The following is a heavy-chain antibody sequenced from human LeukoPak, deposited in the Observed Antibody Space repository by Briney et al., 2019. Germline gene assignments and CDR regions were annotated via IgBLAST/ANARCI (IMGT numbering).Heavy chain of an antibody. CDR1: GYTFTSYG. D-gene: IGHD3-10*01. CDR2: ISAYNGNT. V-gene: IGHV1-18*01. CDR3: ASGLWFGELSYYYYGMDV. Sequence: ASVKVSCKASGYTFTSYGISWVRQAPGQGLEWMGWISAYNGNTNYAQKLQGRVTMTTDTSTSTAYMELRSLRSDDTAVYYCASGLWFGELSYYYYGMDVWGQGTTATVSS. J-gene: IGHJ6*02.